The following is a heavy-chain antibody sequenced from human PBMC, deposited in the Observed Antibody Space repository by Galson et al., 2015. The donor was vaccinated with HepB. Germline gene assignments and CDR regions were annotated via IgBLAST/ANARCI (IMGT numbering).Heavy chain of an antibody. CDR1: GGSMSRAGYY. D-gene: IGHD5/OR15-5a*01. Sequence: TLSLACTVAGGSMSRAGYYWDWIRQHAGKGLEGIGYIYYSGNTYYNPSIKSRVTISVDTSKNQFSLTLNSVTAADTAVYYCARGANYVSNWGQGTLVTVSS. CDR2: IYYSGNT. V-gene: IGHV4-31*03. CDR3: ARGANYVSN. J-gene: IGHJ4*02.